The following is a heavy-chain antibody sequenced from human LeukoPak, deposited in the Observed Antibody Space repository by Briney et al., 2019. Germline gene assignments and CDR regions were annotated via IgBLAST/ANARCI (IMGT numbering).Heavy chain of an antibody. CDR2: IYYSGTT. D-gene: IGHD5-24*01. CDR3: ARLGEGDGYNSRFDC. CDR1: GDSISSSSYY. V-gene: IGHV4-39*01. Sequence: SETLSLTCTVSGDSISSSSYYWGWIRQPPGKGLEWIGSIYYSGTTYYNPSLKSRLTISVDTSKSQFSLKLSSVTAADTAVYYCARLGEGDGYNSRFDCWGQGTLVTVSS. J-gene: IGHJ4*02.